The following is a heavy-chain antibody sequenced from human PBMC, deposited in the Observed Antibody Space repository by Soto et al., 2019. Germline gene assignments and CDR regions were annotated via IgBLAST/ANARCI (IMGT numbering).Heavy chain of an antibody. Sequence: VQLVESGGGLVQPGRSLRLSCAASGFTFDDYAMHWVRQAPGKGLEWVAVISYDGSNKYYADSVKGRFTISRDNSKNTLYLQMNSLRAEDTAVYYCAKAPEFYYDSSGYSLGQHWGQGTLVTVSS. CDR1: GFTFDDYA. CDR2: ISYDGSNK. D-gene: IGHD3-22*01. V-gene: IGHV3-30*18. CDR3: AKAPEFYYDSSGYSLGQH. J-gene: IGHJ1*01.